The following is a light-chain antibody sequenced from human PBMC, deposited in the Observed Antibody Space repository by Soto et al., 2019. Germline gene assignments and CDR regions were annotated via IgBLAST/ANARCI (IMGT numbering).Light chain of an antibody. Sequence: ESPSTLSAFVGATVTITCRASQSISHWLAWYQQRPGRAPKLLIYDASSLESGVPSRFSGSGSGTEFTLTISSLQPDDFATYYCQQYSAYPYTFGQGTKVDSK. CDR1: QSISHW. CDR3: QQYSAYPYT. V-gene: IGKV1-5*01. CDR2: DAS. J-gene: IGKJ2*01.